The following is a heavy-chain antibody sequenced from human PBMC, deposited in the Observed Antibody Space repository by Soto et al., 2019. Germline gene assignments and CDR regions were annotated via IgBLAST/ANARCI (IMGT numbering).Heavy chain of an antibody. CDR2: IYPADSDT. J-gene: IGHJ4*02. CDR1: GYNFAVYW. V-gene: IGHV5-51*01. CDR3: ATTYSASGSYSF. D-gene: IGHD3-10*01. Sequence: EVQLVQSGAEVKKPGESLKISCKGSGYNFAVYWIGWVRQMPGKGLEWLGVIYPADSDTRYSPSFQGQVTISADKSISTAYLQWSSLKASDTDMYYCATTYSASGSYSFWGQGTLLTVSS.